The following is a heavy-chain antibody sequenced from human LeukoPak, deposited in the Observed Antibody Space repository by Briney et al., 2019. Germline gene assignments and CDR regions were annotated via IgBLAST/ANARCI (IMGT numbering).Heavy chain of an antibody. J-gene: IGHJ5*02. D-gene: IGHD6-19*01. Sequence: ASVKVSCKASGYTFTSYGISWVRQAAGQGLEWMGWISAYNGNTNYAQKLQGRVTMTTDTSTNTAYMELRSLRSDDTAVYYCARAAVATNWFDPWGQGTLVTVSS. CDR2: ISAYNGNT. V-gene: IGHV1-18*01. CDR3: ARAAVATNWFDP. CDR1: GYTFTSYG.